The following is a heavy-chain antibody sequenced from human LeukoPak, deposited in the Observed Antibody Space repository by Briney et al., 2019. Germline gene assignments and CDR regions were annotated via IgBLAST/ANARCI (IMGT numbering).Heavy chain of an antibody. CDR3: ARTDYYDSSGTLVLGNLFDY. CDR1: GGTFSSHA. Sequence: ASVKVSCKASGGTFSSHAISWVRQAPGQGLEWMGGIIPIFGTANYAQKFQGRVTITTDESTSTAYMELSSLRSEDTAVYYCARTDYYDSSGTLVLGNLFDYWGQGTLVTVSS. J-gene: IGHJ4*02. D-gene: IGHD3-22*01. V-gene: IGHV1-69*05. CDR2: IIPIFGTA.